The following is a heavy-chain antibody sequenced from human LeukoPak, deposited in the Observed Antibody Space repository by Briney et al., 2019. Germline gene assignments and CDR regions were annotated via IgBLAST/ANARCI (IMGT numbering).Heavy chain of an antibody. V-gene: IGHV3-7*03. CDR2: IKQDGSEK. D-gene: IGHD6-13*01. CDR3: ARGAAAGTNYYYYYGMDV. Sequence: GGSLRLSCAASGFTFSSYWMSWVRQAPGKELEWVANIKQDGSEKYYVDSVKGRFTISRDNAKNSLYLQMNSLRAEDTAVYYCARGAAAGTNYYYYYGMDVWGQGTTVTVSS. CDR1: GFTFSSYW. J-gene: IGHJ6*02.